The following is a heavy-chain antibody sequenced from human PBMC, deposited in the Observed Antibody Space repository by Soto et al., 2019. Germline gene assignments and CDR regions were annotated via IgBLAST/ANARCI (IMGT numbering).Heavy chain of an antibody. J-gene: IGHJ4*03. CDR1: GFIFSDYF. CDR3: ARDKVRERGRSY. CDR2: ISRSADAI. V-gene: IGHV3-11*01. D-gene: IGHD1-1*01. Sequence: PGGSLRLSCSASGFIFSDYFLSWIRQTPGKGLEWVSYISRSADAIYYADSVKGRFTISRDNAENSVYLQMNSLSAEDSAVYYCARDKVRERGRSYWGQGTRVTVSS.